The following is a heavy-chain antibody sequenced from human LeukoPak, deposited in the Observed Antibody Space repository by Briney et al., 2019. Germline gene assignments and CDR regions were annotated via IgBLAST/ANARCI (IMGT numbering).Heavy chain of an antibody. V-gene: IGHV3-23*01. CDR3: ATGYQYYDYYYMDV. CDR1: GFSFSNYA. CDR2: ISGTSGRT. Sequence: GGSLRLSCAASGFSFSNYAMNWVRQAPGKGLEWVSAISGTSGRTYYADSVKGRFNISRDNSKSTLYLQMNSLRAEDTAVYYCATGYQYYDYYYMDVWGKGTTVTISS. J-gene: IGHJ6*03. D-gene: IGHD6-25*01.